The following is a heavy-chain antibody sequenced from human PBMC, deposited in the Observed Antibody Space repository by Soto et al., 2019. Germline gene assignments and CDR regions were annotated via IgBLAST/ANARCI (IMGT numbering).Heavy chain of an antibody. CDR3: ARVGGYDSSGYSYHFGMDV. Sequence: SETLCLTCTVPGGSISSYYWSWIRQPPGKGLEWIGYIYYSGSTNYNPSLKSRVTISVDTSKNQFSLKLRSVTAADTAVYYCARVGGYDSSGYSYHFGMDVWGQGTTVTVSS. CDR1: GGSISSYY. CDR2: IYYSGST. J-gene: IGHJ6*02. D-gene: IGHD3-22*01. V-gene: IGHV4-59*01.